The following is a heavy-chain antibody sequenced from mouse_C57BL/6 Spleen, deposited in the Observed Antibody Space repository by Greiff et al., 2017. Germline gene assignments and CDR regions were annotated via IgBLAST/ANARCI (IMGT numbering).Heavy chain of an antibody. CDR3: APLRGYGISPFAY. Sequence: EVKLLESGAELVKPGASVKLSCTASGFNIKDYYMHWVKQRTEQGLEWIGRIDPEDGETKYAPKFQGKATITADTSSNTADLQLSSLTSEDTAVYYCAPLRGYGISPFAYWGQGTLVTVSA. J-gene: IGHJ3*01. D-gene: IGHD1-1*01. CDR2: IDPEDGET. CDR1: GFNIKDYY. V-gene: IGHV14-2*01.